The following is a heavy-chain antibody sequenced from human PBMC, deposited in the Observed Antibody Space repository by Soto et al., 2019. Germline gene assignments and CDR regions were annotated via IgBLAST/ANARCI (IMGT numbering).Heavy chain of an antibody. Sequence: SETLSLTCTVSGGSISSSSYYWGWIRQPPGKGLEWIGNVYYGGSTYYNPSLKSRVTISIETSKSQFSLKLSSVTAADTAVYYCAGGDYYHSSGYYFYYYTMDVWGQGTTVTVSS. V-gene: IGHV4-39*01. CDR1: GGSISSSSYY. J-gene: IGHJ6*02. CDR2: VYYGGST. D-gene: IGHD3-22*01. CDR3: AGGDYYHSSGYYFYYYTMDV.